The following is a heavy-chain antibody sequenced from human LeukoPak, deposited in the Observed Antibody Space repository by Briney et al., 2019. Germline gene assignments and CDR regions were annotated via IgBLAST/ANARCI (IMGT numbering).Heavy chain of an antibody. V-gene: IGHV3-30*04. Sequence: PGGSLRLSCAASGFTFSSYAMHWVRQAPGRGLEWVAVISYDGSNKYYEDSVKGRFTISRDNSKNTLYLQMNSLRAEATAVYYCARDIALAGSRYFDYWGQGTLVTVSS. CDR2: ISYDGSNK. J-gene: IGHJ4*02. D-gene: IGHD6-19*01. CDR3: ARDIALAGSRYFDY. CDR1: GFTFSSYA.